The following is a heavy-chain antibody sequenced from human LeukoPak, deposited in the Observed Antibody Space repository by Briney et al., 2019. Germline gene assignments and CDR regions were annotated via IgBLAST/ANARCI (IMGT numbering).Heavy chain of an antibody. Sequence: ASVKVSCKASGYTFTSYYMHWVRQAPGQGLEWMGIINPSGGSTSYAQKFQGRVTMTRDTSTSTVYMELSSLRSEDTAVYYCARDPSTIRGGTSGDDYWGQGTLVTVSS. D-gene: IGHD5/OR15-5a*01. CDR3: ARDPSTIRGGTSGDDY. V-gene: IGHV1-46*01. CDR2: INPSGGST. CDR1: GYTFTSYY. J-gene: IGHJ4*02.